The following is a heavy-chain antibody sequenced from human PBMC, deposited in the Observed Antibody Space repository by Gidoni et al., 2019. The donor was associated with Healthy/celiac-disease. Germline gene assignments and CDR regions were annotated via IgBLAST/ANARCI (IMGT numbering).Heavy chain of an antibody. Sequence: ELSMHWVRQAPGKGLEWMGGFDPEDGETIYAQKFQGRVTMTEDTSTDTAYMELSSLRSEDTAVYYCATVRGVPLLGNYYYGMDVWGQGTTVTVSS. J-gene: IGHJ6*02. CDR3: ATVRGVPLLGNYYYGMDV. D-gene: IGHD3-10*01. V-gene: IGHV1-24*01. CDR1: ELS. CDR2: FDPEDGET.